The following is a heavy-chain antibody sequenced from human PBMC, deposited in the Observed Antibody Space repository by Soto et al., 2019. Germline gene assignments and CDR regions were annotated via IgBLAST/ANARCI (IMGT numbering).Heavy chain of an antibody. CDR3: GRNIRGYSGSRSWFDP. CDR2: INAGNGNT. J-gene: IGHJ5*02. V-gene: IGHV1-3*01. Sequence: ASVKVSCKASGYTFTSYAMHWVRQAPGQRLEWMGWINAGNGNTKYSQKFQGRVTITRDTSASTAYMELSSLRSEDTAVYYCGRNIRGYSGSRSWFDPWGQGTLVTVSS. CDR1: GYTFTSYA. D-gene: IGHD5-12*01.